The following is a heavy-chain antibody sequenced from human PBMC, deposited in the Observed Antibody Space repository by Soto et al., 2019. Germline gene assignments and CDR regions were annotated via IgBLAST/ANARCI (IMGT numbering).Heavy chain of an antibody. CDR1: GYTFTSYA. CDR2: INAGNGNT. J-gene: IGHJ5*02. D-gene: IGHD3-3*01. CDR3: ARSRPYDFWSGYSPDNWFDP. V-gene: IGHV1-3*01. Sequence: ASVKVSCKASGYTFTSYAMHWVRQAPGQRLEWMGWINAGNGNTKYSQKFQGRVTITRDTSASTAYMELSSLRSEDTAVYYCARSRPYDFWSGYSPDNWFDPWGQGTLVTVS.